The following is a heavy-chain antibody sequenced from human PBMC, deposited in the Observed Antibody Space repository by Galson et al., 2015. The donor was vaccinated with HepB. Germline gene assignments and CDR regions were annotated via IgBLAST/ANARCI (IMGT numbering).Heavy chain of an antibody. CDR1: GGSISSSSSS. D-gene: IGHD3-22*01. V-gene: IGHV4-39*01. CDR3: VCNYYDGSGSFF. J-gene: IGHJ4*02. Sequence: SETLSLTCTVSGGSISSSSSSWGWIRQPPGKGLEWIGSLSYSGSTYYNPSLKSRVTISVDTSRIQLSLKLSSVTAGDTAVYYCVCNYYDGSGSFFWGQGTLVTVSS. CDR2: LSYSGST.